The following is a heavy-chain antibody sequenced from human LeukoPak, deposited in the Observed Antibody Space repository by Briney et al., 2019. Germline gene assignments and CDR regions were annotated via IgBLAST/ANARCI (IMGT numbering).Heavy chain of an antibody. Sequence: HPGGSLRLSCAASGFIVSSNYMTWVRQVPGKGLEWVSVIYSGGSTYYADSVKGRFTISRDTPKNTLYLQMNSLRADDTAVYYCARDVGFIVGATPGAFDIWGQGTMVTVTS. CDR2: IYSGGST. J-gene: IGHJ3*02. CDR1: GFIVSSNY. CDR3: ARDVGFIVGATPGAFDI. V-gene: IGHV3-66*01. D-gene: IGHD1-26*01.